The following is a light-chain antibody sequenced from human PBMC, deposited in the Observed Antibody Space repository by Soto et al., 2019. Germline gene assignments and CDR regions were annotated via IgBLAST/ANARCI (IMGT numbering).Light chain of an antibody. J-gene: IGKJ5*01. CDR3: QQAKSFPVS. CDR1: QDIGSW. V-gene: IGKV1D-12*01. Sequence: DIQMTQSPSSVCAYVGDLFTIPCRASQDIGSWFAWYQQKPGKVPKLRIYAASILQSGVPSRFSGSGSGTDFTLTSNNLQPEDFATYYCQQAKSFPVSFGQGTRLEIK. CDR2: AAS.